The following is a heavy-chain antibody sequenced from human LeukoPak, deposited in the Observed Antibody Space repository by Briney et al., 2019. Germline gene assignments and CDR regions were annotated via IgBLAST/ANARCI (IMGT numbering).Heavy chain of an antibody. CDR3: AKDRLITVPKLEDDVFDI. V-gene: IGHV3-9*01. Sequence: PGGSLRLSCAASGFTFDDYAMHWVRQAPGKGLEWVSGISWNSANIGYADSVKGRFTISRGNAKNSLFLQMNSLRAEDTALYYCAKDRLITVPKLEDDVFDIWGQGTMVTVSS. J-gene: IGHJ3*02. CDR2: ISWNSANI. CDR1: GFTFDDYA. D-gene: IGHD4-17*01.